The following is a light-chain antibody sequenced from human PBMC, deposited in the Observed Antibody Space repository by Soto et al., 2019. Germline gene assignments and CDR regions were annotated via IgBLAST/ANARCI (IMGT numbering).Light chain of an antibody. Sequence: DIVVTQSPATLSASPGERVTLSCRASQFVSSRLAWYQQRPGQVPRLLIYDTSTRAPGISARFSGSGSGTEFTLTISSLQSEEFAVYYCQEYIQLPPGTFVTGTKVNIX. CDR1: QFVSSR. CDR2: DTS. J-gene: IGKJ1*01. V-gene: IGKV3-15*01. CDR3: QEYIQLPPGT.